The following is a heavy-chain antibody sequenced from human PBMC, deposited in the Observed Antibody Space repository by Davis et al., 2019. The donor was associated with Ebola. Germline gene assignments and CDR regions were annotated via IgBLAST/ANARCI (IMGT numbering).Heavy chain of an antibody. J-gene: IGHJ6*02. CDR1: GFTFNYYA. CDR3: ARALLRYFDWLLPLDYYGMDV. Sequence: GESLKISCAASGFTFNYYAMSWIRQAPGKGLEWVAVISYDGSNKYYADSVKGRFTISRDNSKNTLYLQMNSLRAEDTAVYYCARALLRYFDWLLPLDYYGMDVWGQGTTVTVSS. V-gene: IGHV3-30-3*01. D-gene: IGHD3-9*01. CDR2: ISYDGSNK.